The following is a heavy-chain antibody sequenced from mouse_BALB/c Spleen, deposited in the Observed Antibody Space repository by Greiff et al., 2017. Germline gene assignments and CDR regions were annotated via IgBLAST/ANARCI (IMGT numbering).Heavy chain of an antibody. CDR3: ARHEKYGNYVDYYAMDY. J-gene: IGHJ4*01. V-gene: IGHV5-9-3*01. D-gene: IGHD2-10*02. CDR2: ISSGGSYT. Sequence: EVKLVESGGGLVKPGGSLKLSCAASGFTFSSYAMSWVRQTPEKRLEWVATISSGGSYTYYPDSVKGRFTISRDNAKNTLYLQMSSLRSEDTAMYYCARHEKYGNYVDYYAMDYWGQGTSVTVSS. CDR1: GFTFSSYA.